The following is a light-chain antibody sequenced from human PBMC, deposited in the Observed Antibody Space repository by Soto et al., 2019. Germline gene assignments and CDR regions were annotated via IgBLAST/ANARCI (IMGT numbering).Light chain of an antibody. Sequence: QSVLTQPASVSGSPGQSITISCTGTSSDVGGYNYVSWYQQHPGKAPKLMIYEVSNRPSGVSNRFSGSKSGNTASLTISGLQAEDEADYYCSSYTYSSTPYVFGTGTKLTVL. J-gene: IGLJ1*01. V-gene: IGLV2-14*01. CDR1: SSDVGGYNY. CDR3: SSYTYSSTPYV. CDR2: EVS.